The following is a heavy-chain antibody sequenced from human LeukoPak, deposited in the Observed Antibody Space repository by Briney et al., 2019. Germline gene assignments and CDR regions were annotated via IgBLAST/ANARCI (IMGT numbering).Heavy chain of an antibody. J-gene: IGHJ4*02. D-gene: IGHD6-19*01. CDR2: RWYDGRTK. CDR3: AREWGRIAVAGGPGY. Sequence: GGSVSLSCGVSGFILSNYGMHWVRRARGKGLEWVTLRWYDGRTKFHAESVRGRFTISRDNSANTLYLQMSSLRVEDTAVYYCAREWGRIAVAGGPGYWGQGALVTVSS. CDR1: GFILSNYG. V-gene: IGHV3-33*01.